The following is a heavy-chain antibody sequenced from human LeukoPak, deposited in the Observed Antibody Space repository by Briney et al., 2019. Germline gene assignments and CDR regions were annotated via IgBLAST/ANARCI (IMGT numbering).Heavy chain of an antibody. V-gene: IGHV4-39*07. Sequence: SETLSLTCTVSGGSISSGFYDWYWIRQPAGKGLEWIGSIYHSGSTYYNPSLKSRVTISVDTSKNQFSLKLSSVTAADTAVYYCARVGGMITFGGVIEDYWGQGTLVTVSS. CDR2: IYHSGST. CDR1: GGSISSGFYD. J-gene: IGHJ4*02. D-gene: IGHD3-16*01. CDR3: ARVGGMITFGGVIEDY.